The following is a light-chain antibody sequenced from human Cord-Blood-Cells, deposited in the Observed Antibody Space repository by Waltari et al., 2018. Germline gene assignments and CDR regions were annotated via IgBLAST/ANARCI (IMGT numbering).Light chain of an antibody. CDR2: KDS. V-gene: IGLV3-25*03. CDR1: ALPKHY. CDR3: QSADSSGTYWV. J-gene: IGLJ3*02. Sequence: SYELTQPPSVSVSPGQTARITCSGDALPKHYAYWYQQKPGQAPVLGIYKDSERPSGIPERFSGSSSGTTVTLTISGVQAEDEADYYCQSADSSGTYWVFGGGTKLTVL.